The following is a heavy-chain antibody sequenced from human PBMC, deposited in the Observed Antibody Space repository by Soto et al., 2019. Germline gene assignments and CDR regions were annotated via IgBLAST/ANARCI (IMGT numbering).Heavy chain of an antibody. V-gene: IGHV4-31*03. J-gene: IGHJ4*02. CDR2: IYYSGST. CDR3: VRARDGYNSLDY. CDR1: GGSISSGGYY. D-gene: IGHD5-12*01. Sequence: QVQLQESGPGLVKPSQTLSLTCTVSGGSISSGGYYWSWIRQHPGMGLEWIGYIYYSGSTYYNPSLKRRVTISVDTSKNQFSLKLSSVTAADTAGYYCVRARDGYNSLDYWGQGTLVTVSS.